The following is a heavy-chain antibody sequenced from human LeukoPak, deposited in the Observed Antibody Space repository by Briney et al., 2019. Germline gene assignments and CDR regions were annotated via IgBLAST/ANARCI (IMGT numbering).Heavy chain of an antibody. CDR1: GYTFTSYD. Sequence: ASVKVSCKASGYTFTSYDINWVRQATGQGLEWMGWMNPNSGNTGYAQKFQGRVTITRNTSISTAYMELSSLRSEDTAVYYCARGIASSDYRNYYYYMDVWGKGTTVTVSS. V-gene: IGHV1-8*03. J-gene: IGHJ6*03. CDR2: MNPNSGNT. D-gene: IGHD4-11*01. CDR3: ARGIASSDYRNYYYYMDV.